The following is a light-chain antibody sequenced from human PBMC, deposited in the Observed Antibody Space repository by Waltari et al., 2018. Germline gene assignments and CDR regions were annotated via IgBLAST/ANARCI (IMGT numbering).Light chain of an antibody. CDR3: QQYGSSPRT. CDR2: GAS. CDR1: QSVTGSY. V-gene: IGKV3-20*01. Sequence: EIVLTLSPGPLSLSPGERATLSCRTSQSVTGSYLAWYQQNPGQAPRLLISGASSRATGIPDRFSGSGSGPDFTLTISRLEPEDFAVYYCQQYGSSPRTFGQGTRVEIK. J-gene: IGKJ1*01.